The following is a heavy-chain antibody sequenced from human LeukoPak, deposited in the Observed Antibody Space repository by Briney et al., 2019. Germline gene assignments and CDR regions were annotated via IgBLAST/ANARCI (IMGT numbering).Heavy chain of an antibody. V-gene: IGHV3-9*01. J-gene: IGHJ4*02. CDR2: ISWNSYNI. CDR3: ARDRGYSYGYY. Sequence: GRSLRLSCAASGFDLHYHAMHWVRQAPGKGLEWVSHISWNSYNIDYADSVEGRFTISRDNAKNSLYLQMNSLRVEDTAFYYCARDRGYSYGYYWGQGTLVTVSS. D-gene: IGHD5-18*01. CDR1: GFDLHYHA.